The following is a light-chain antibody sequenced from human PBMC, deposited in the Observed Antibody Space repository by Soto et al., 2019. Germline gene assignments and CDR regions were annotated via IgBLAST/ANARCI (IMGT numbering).Light chain of an antibody. Sequence: DVVMTQSPLSLPVTLGQPASISCRSSQSLVFSDGNTYLSWIQQRPGQSQRRLIYKVSNRDSGVPDRFSGSGSGTDFTLKISRVEAEDVGVYYCMQGTHWPPYTFGQGTKLEIK. CDR2: KVS. CDR1: QSLVFSDGNTY. J-gene: IGKJ2*01. V-gene: IGKV2-30*01. CDR3: MQGTHWPPYT.